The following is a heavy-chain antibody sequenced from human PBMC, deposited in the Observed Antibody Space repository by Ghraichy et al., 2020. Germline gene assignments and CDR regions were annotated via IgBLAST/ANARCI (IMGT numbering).Heavy chain of an antibody. D-gene: IGHD3-10*01. CDR3: AKGAHDYYASGNYDDY. J-gene: IGHJ4*02. CDR1: GFTFSSYG. CDR2: ISGSGGTT. V-gene: IGHV3-23*01. Sequence: GGSLRLSCAASGFTFSSYGMSWVRQAPGTGLEWVSSISGSGGTTYYADSVKGRFTISRDNSKNTLYLQMNSLRAEDTAIYYCAKGAHDYYASGNYDDYWGQGTLVTVSS.